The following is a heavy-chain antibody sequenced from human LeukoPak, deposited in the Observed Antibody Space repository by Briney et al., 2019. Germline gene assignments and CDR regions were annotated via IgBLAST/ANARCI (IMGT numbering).Heavy chain of an antibody. CDR3: ASGYCSSTSCYPRQFDY. CDR2: INPSGGST. J-gene: IGHJ4*02. D-gene: IGHD2-2*01. Sequence: ASVKVSCKXSGYTFTSYYMHWVRQAPGQGLEGMGIINPSGGSTSYAQKFQGRVTMTRDTSTSTVYMELSSLRSEDTAVYYCASGYCSSTSCYPRQFDYWGQGTLVTVSS. CDR1: GYTFTSYY. V-gene: IGHV1-46*03.